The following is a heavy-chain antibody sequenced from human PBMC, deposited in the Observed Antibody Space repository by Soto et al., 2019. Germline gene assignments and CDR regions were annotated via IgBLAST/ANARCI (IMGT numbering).Heavy chain of an antibody. CDR1: GGSISSYY. CDR2: IYYSGST. Sequence: QVQLQESGPGLVKPSETLSLTCTVSGGSISSYYWSWIRQPPGKGLEWIGYIYYSGSTNYNPSLKSRVTLSVDTSKTQFSLKLSSVPAADTAVYYCARPHGGSSGWDNWFDPWAREPWSPSPQ. J-gene: IGHJ5*02. V-gene: IGHV4-59*01. D-gene: IGHD6-25*01. CDR3: ARPHGGSSGWDNWFDP.